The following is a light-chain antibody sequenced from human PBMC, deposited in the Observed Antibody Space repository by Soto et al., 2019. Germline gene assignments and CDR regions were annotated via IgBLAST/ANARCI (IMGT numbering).Light chain of an antibody. J-gene: IGLJ3*02. CDR3: RSYAGSNSSL. Sequence: SVLAQPPSASGSPGQSVTISFTGTSSDVGDYNYVSWYQQHPGKAPKLIIYEVNKRPSGVPDRFSGSKSGNTASLTVSGLQAEDEADYYCRSYAGSNSSLFAGGPK. CDR2: EVN. V-gene: IGLV2-8*01. CDR1: SSDVGDYNY.